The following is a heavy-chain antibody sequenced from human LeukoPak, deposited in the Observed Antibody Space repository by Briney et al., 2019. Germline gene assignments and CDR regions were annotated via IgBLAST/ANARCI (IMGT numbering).Heavy chain of an antibody. D-gene: IGHD1-1*01. CDR1: GGSISSSSYY. Sequence: SETLSLTCTVSGGSISSSSYYWGWIRQPPGKGLEWIGSIYYSGSTYYNPSLKSRVTISVDTSKNQFSLKLSSVTAADTAVYYCARDNWTGTTHYYYYGMDVWGQGTTVTVSS. CDR3: ARDNWTGTTHYYYYGMDV. J-gene: IGHJ6*02. V-gene: IGHV4-39*07. CDR2: IYYSGST.